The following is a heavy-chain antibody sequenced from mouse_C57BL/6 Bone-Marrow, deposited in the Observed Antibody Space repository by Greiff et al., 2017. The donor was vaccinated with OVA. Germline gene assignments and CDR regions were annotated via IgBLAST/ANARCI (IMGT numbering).Heavy chain of an antibody. V-gene: IGHV1-50*01. CDR2: IDPSDSYT. CDR3: ARSDGYYWFAY. CDR1: GYTFTSYW. D-gene: IGHD2-3*01. J-gene: IGHJ3*01. Sequence: QVQLQQPGAELVKPGASVTLSCKASGYTFTSYWMQWVKQRPGQGLEWIGEIDPSDSYTNYNQKFKGKATLTVDTSSSTAYMQLSSLTSEDSAVYYCARSDGYYWFAYWGQGTLVTVSA.